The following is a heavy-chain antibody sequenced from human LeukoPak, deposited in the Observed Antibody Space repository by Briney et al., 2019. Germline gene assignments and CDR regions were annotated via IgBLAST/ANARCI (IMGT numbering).Heavy chain of an antibody. Sequence: ASVNVSCKASGYTFTMNGISWVRQAPGQGLEWRGWTSTYNDKTNYAQRLQGRVTMTTDTSTSTAYMELRSLRSDGTAVYYCARMYCSRGSCYPLFYYYALDVWGQGTTVTVSS. J-gene: IGHJ6*02. V-gene: IGHV1-18*01. CDR1: GYTFTMNG. CDR2: TSTYNDKT. CDR3: ARMYCSRGSCYPLFYYYALDV. D-gene: IGHD2-15*01.